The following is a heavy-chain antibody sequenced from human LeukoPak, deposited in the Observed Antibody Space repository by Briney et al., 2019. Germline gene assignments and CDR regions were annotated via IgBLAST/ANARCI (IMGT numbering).Heavy chain of an antibody. CDR3: ASADDGYSSSWYPPYFDY. V-gene: IGHV1-69*05. Sequence: SVKVSCKASGGTFSSYAISWVRLAPGQGLEWMGGIIPIFGTANYAQKFQGRVTITTDESTSTAYMELSSLRSEDTAVYYCASADDGYSSSWYPPYFDYWGQGTLVTVSS. J-gene: IGHJ4*02. CDR1: GGTFSSYA. CDR2: IIPIFGTA. D-gene: IGHD6-13*01.